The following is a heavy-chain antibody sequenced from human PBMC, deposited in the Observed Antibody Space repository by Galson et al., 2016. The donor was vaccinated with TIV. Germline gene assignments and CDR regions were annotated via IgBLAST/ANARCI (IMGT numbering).Heavy chain of an antibody. Sequence: SLRLSCAASGFIVSSNYMTWVRQAPGKGLEWVSLIYSGGSTSYAGSVKGRFTISRDNSKNTVYLQMNSLRAEETAVYYCARDRRHCGNECYLYYYYGMDVWGQGTTVTVSS. CDR1: GFIVSSNY. J-gene: IGHJ6*02. D-gene: IGHD2-21*01. V-gene: IGHV3-66*02. CDR3: ARDRRHCGNECYLYYYYGMDV. CDR2: IYSGGST.